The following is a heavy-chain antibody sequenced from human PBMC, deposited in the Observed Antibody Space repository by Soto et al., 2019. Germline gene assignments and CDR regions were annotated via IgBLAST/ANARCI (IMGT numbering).Heavy chain of an antibody. V-gene: IGHV1-69*01. CDR1: GVSFNNNG. CDR2: VSPPFRTS. D-gene: IGHD3-10*01. CDR3: ARVLYYGSGSYSPYGMAV. Sequence: QVQLVQSGAEVKKPGSSVKVSCKTSGVSFNNNGIGWVRQAPGHGLEWMGGVSPPFRTSNYARKFQGRISITVDASTGTVNMELSSLTSEDTAQYYCARVLYYGSGSYSPYGMAVWGQGTTVTVSS. J-gene: IGHJ6*02.